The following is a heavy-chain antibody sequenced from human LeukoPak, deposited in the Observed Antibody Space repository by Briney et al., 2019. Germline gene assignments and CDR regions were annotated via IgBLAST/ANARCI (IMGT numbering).Heavy chain of an antibody. J-gene: IGHJ4*02. Sequence: GGSLRLFCAASGFTVSSKYMSWVRQAPGRGLEWVSVIYRGGSTYYADSVKGRFTISRDNSKNTLYLQMNSLRAEDTAVYYCARAHHYYGSGSHFDYWGQGTLVTVSS. D-gene: IGHD3-10*01. V-gene: IGHV3-53*01. CDR1: GFTVSSKY. CDR3: ARAHHYYGSGSHFDY. CDR2: IYRGGST.